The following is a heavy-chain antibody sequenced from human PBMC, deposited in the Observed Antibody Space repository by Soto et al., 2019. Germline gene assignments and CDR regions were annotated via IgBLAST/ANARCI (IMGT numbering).Heavy chain of an antibody. D-gene: IGHD4-4*01. V-gene: IGHV4-34*01. J-gene: IGHJ6*03. CDR1: GGSFSGYY. CDR3: ARGGSSNLPRAYYYYYMDV. CDR2: INHSGST. Sequence: SETLSLTCAVYGGSFSGYYWSWIRQPPGKGLEWIGEINHSGSTNYNPSLKSRVTISVDTSKNQFSQKLSSVTAADTAVYYCARGGSSNLPRAYYYYYMDVWGKGTTVTVSS.